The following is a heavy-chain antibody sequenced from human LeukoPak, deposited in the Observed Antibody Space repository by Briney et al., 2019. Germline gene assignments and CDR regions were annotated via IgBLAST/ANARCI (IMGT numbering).Heavy chain of an antibody. Sequence: GGSLRLSCAASGFTFNTYTMNWVRQTPGKGLEWVPSIGSISDYVSYADSVKGRFTISRDNAKNSVYLQMNSLRVEDMGVYYCGNSRGSYVWGQGTLVTVSS. J-gene: IGHJ4*02. V-gene: IGHV3-21*01. CDR2: IGSISDYV. CDR3: GNSRGSYV. D-gene: IGHD3-16*01. CDR1: GFTFNTYT.